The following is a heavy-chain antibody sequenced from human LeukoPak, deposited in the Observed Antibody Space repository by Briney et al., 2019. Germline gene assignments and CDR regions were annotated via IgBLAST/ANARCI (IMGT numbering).Heavy chain of an antibody. Sequence: GGSLRLSCAASGFTFSSYAMGWVRQAPGKGLEWVSPGRKSGGTTYYADSAKGRFTIPRENSKNPMAQQRNSLRAEDTAVYYCAKLATGRGGQGTLLTVP. CDR3: AKLATGR. CDR2: GRKSGGTT. V-gene: IGHV3-23*01. D-gene: IGHD5-12*01. J-gene: IGHJ4*02. CDR1: GFTFSSYA.